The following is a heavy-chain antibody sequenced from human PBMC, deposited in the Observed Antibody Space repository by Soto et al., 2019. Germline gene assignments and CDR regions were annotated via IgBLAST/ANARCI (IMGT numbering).Heavy chain of an antibody. D-gene: IGHD2-21*02. CDR2: INPSNGFT. V-gene: IGHV1-46*02. J-gene: IGHJ6*02. Sequence: QVQLVQSGAELKKPGASVSLSCKASGFTFNIYYIHWVRQSPGEGLQWLGVINPSNGFTSYAQKFQGELTMTADTSKTTVYLELSGLRSGDTAVYFCARDWPDTYCGGDCPLGYFYHGMDVWGQGTAVTVSS. CDR1: GFTFNIYY. CDR3: ARDWPDTYCGGDCPLGYFYHGMDV.